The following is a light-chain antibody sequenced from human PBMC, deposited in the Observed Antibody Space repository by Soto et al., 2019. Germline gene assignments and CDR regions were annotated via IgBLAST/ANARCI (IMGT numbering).Light chain of an antibody. Sequence: EILLTQSPGTRSLSPGERATLSCRASQSVSSSYLAWYQQKPGQAPRLLIYGASSRATGIPDRFSGSGSGTDFTLTISRLEPEDFAVYYCQQYGSSSFTFGPGTKVDIK. CDR3: QQYGSSSFT. V-gene: IGKV3-20*01. CDR1: QSVSSSY. J-gene: IGKJ3*01. CDR2: GAS.